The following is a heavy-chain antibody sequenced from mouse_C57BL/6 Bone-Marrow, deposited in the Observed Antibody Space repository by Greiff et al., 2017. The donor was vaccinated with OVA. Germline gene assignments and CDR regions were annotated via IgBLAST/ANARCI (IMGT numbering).Heavy chain of an antibody. CDR1: GFTFSSYG. D-gene: IGHD1-1*01. CDR2: ISSGGSYT. Sequence: DVMLVESGGDLVKPGGSLKLSCAASGFTFSSYGMSWVRQTPDKRLEWVATISSGGSYTYSPDSVKGRFTISRDNAKNTLYLQMSSLKSEDTAMYYCARRDYYGSSYWYFDVWGTGTTVTVSS. J-gene: IGHJ1*03. V-gene: IGHV5-6*02. CDR3: ARRDYYGSSYWYFDV.